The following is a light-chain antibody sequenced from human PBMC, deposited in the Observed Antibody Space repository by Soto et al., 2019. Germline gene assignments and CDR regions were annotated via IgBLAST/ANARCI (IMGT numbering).Light chain of an antibody. Sequence: QSVLTQPPSASGTPGQRVTISCSGSSSNIGSNYVYWYQQRPGTAPKLLIYRNNQRPSGVPDRFSGSKSGTSASLAISGLLSEDEADYYCAAWDDRLSGHWVFGGGTKLTVL. CDR3: AAWDDRLSGHWV. CDR2: RNN. J-gene: IGLJ3*02. V-gene: IGLV1-47*01. CDR1: SSNIGSNY.